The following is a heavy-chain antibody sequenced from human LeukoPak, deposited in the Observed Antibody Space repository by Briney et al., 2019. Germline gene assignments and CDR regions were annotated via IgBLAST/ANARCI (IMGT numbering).Heavy chain of an antibody. CDR3: AKSYSSSWHYFDY. CDR2: IRGSGGST. V-gene: IGHV3-23*01. J-gene: IGHJ4*02. CDR1: GFTFNNYA. Sequence: GGSLRLSCAASGFTFNNYAMSWVRQAAGKGLEWVSSIRGSGGSTFYADSVKGRFTISRDNSKNTLYLQMNSLRAEDTATYYCAKSYSSSWHYFDYWGQGTLVTVSS. D-gene: IGHD6-13*01.